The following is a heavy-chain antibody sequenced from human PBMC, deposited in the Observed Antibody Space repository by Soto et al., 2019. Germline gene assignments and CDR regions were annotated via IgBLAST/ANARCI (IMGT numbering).Heavy chain of an antibody. D-gene: IGHD6-19*01. CDR2: ISAYNGNT. CDR3: ARDDSDSSGWYYYYGMDV. Sequence: GASVKVSCKASGYTFTSYGISWVRQAPGQGLEWKGWISAYNGNTNFAQKFQGRVTMTTDTSTSTAYMELRSLRSDDTAVYYCARDDSDSSGWYYYYGMDVWGQGTTVTVSS. J-gene: IGHJ6*02. CDR1: GYTFTSYG. V-gene: IGHV1-18*01.